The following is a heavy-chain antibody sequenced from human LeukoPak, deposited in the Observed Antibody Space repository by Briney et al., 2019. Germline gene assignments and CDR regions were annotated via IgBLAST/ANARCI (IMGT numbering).Heavy chain of an antibody. CDR2: IKQDGSEK. V-gene: IGHV3-7*01. Sequence: PGGSLRLSCAASGFTFSSYWMSWVRQAPGKGLEWVANIKQDGSEKYYVDSVKGRFTISRDNAKNSLYLQMNSLRAEDTAVYYCASERDTIFGVVIISGFDYWGQGTLVTVSS. J-gene: IGHJ4*02. CDR3: ASERDTIFGVVIISGFDY. CDR1: GFTFSSYW. D-gene: IGHD3-3*01.